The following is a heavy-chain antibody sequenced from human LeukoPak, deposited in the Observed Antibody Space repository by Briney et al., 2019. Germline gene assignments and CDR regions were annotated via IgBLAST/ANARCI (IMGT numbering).Heavy chain of an antibody. J-gene: IGHJ6*02. CDR1: GFTFSSYS. Sequence: GGSLRISCAASGFTFSSYSMNWVRQAPGKGLEWVSSISSSSSYIYYADSVKGRFTISRDNAKNSLYLQMNSLRAEDTAVYYCARDTDHAYCGGDCYSGEYYYGMDVWGQGTTVTVSS. CDR2: ISSSSSYI. D-gene: IGHD2-21*02. CDR3: ARDTDHAYCGGDCYSGEYYYGMDV. V-gene: IGHV3-21*01.